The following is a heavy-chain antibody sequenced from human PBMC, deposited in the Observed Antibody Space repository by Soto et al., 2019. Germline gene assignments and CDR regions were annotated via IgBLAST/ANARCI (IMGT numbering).Heavy chain of an antibody. CDR1: GFTFSNFP. V-gene: IGHV3-30*09. CDR3: ARRTLVTNRYFQH. D-gene: IGHD4-4*01. Sequence: GGSLRLSCAGSGFTFSNFPLHWVRQAPGKGLEWVAVISFDGANKYYADSVKGRFALSRDNSKNTVFLQMNSLGRDDPAIYYCARRTLVTNRYFQHWGQGTQVTVSS. CDR2: ISFDGANK. J-gene: IGHJ1*01.